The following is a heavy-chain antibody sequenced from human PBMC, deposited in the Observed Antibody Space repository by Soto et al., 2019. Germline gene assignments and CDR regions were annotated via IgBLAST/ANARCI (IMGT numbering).Heavy chain of an antibody. D-gene: IGHD3-10*01. CDR2: IGAGSGNR. Sequence: ASVKVSCKASGYTLTKYPIHWVRQAPGERLEWMGWIGAGSGNRRFSQKFQDRVTMTRDTPASTAYMELSSLRSEDTAVYYCARGSQWSSSLLASYYYGMDVWGQGTTVTV. J-gene: IGHJ6*02. CDR3: ARGSQWSSSLLASYYYGMDV. V-gene: IGHV1-3*01. CDR1: GYTLTKYP.